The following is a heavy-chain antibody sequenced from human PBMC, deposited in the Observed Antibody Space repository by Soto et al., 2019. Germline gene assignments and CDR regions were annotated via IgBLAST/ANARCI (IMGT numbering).Heavy chain of an antibody. J-gene: IGHJ2*01. CDR2: ISAYNGNT. CDR1: GYTFTNYG. Sequence: QDQLVQSGSEVKKPGASVKVSCKASGYTFTNYGMSWVRQAPGQGLEWMGWISAYNGNTNHAQNFQGRVTMTTDTSTNTAYMELRSLRSDDTAVYYCARCYCSVGSCYSCWHFDLWGRGALVTVSS. CDR3: ARCYCSVGSCYSCWHFDL. V-gene: IGHV1-18*01. D-gene: IGHD2-15*01.